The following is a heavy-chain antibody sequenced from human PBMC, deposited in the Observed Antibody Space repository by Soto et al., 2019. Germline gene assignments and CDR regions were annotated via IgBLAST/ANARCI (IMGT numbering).Heavy chain of an antibody. CDR2: IYHSGST. CDR3: ARVLQGMEAFDI. J-gene: IGHJ3*02. V-gene: IGHV4-30-2*01. CDR1: GGSISSGGYS. Sequence: SETLSLTCAVSGGSISSGGYSWSWIRQPPGKGLEWIGYIYHSGSTYYNPSLKSRVTISVDRSKNQFSLKLSSVTAADTAAYYCARVLQGMEAFDIWGQGTMVTVSS. D-gene: IGHD1-1*01.